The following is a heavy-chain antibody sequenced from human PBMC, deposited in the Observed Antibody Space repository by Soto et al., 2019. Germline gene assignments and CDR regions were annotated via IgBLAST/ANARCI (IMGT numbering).Heavy chain of an antibody. CDR2: IYYSGST. J-gene: IGHJ4*02. D-gene: IGHD5-18*01. CDR3: ARSPDTAMATGYFDY. V-gene: IGHV4-61*01. CDR1: GGSVSSGSYY. Sequence: QVQLQESGPGLVKPSETLSLTCTVSGGSVSSGSYYWSWIRQPPGKGLEWIGYIYYSGSTNYNPSLTSRVTISVDTSKNQFSLKLSSVTAADTAVYYCARSPDTAMATGYFDYWGQGTLVTVSS.